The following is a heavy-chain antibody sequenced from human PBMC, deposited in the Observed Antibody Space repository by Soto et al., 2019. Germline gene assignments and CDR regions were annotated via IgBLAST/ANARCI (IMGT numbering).Heavy chain of an antibody. J-gene: IGHJ4*02. D-gene: IGHD3-16*02. Sequence: GGSLRLSCAASGFTFGDYAMHWVRQAPGKGLEWVSGISWNSGSIGYADSVKGRFTISRDNAKNSLYLQMNSLRAEDTALYYCAKDISGLGELSLPLDYWGQGTLVTVSS. CDR1: GFTFGDYA. CDR3: AKDISGLGELSLPLDY. V-gene: IGHV3-9*01. CDR2: ISWNSGSI.